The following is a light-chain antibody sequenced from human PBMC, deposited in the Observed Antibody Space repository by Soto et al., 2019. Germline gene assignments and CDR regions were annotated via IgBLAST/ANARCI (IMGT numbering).Light chain of an antibody. CDR3: QEYNEYPYT. V-gene: IGKV1-5*03. J-gene: IGKJ2*01. CDR2: RAS. CDR1: QSVSNW. Sequence: DIQMTQSPSTLSASVGDRVTITCRASQSVSNWLAWYRQKPGKAPKLLIYRASSLESGVPSRFSGSGSGTEFTLTISSLQPDDFATYYCQEYNEYPYTFGQGNKLEIK.